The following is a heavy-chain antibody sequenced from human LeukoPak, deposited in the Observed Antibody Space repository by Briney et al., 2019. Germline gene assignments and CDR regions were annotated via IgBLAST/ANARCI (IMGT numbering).Heavy chain of an antibody. CDR1: GYTFTGYH. CDR3: AGIGSSWYASQRGY. Sequence: GASVTVSCKASGYTFTGYHMHWVRQAPGQGLEWMGWINPNSGGTNYAQKFQGRVTMTRDTPISTAYMELSRLRSDDTAVYYCAGIGSSWYASQRGYWGQGTLVTVSS. J-gene: IGHJ4*02. V-gene: IGHV1-2*02. CDR2: INPNSGGT. D-gene: IGHD6-13*01.